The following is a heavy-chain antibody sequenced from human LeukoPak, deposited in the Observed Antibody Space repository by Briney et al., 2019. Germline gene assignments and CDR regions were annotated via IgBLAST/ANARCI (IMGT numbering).Heavy chain of an antibody. J-gene: IGHJ3*02. CDR3: ARQSSSRDDAFDI. CDR2: TNPNSGNT. V-gene: IGHV1-8*01. Sequence: ASVKVSCKASGYTFTSYDINWVRQATGQGLEWMGWTNPNSGNTGYAQKFQGRVTMTRNTSISTAYMELSSVTAADTAVYYCARQSSSRDDAFDIWGQGTMVTVSS. CDR1: GYTFTSYD.